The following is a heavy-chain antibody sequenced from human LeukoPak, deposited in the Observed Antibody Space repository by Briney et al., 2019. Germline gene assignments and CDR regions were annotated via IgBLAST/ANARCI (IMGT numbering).Heavy chain of an antibody. J-gene: IGHJ4*02. CDR2: IYYSGST. V-gene: IGHV4-61*08. CDR3: ARHNYDSGSFSTTQPDLYYFDY. Sequence: SETLSLTCVVSGDSISSAAYSWSWIRQPPGKGLEWIGYIYYSGSTNYNPSLKSRVTISVDTSKNQFSLKLTSVTAADTAVYYCARHNYDSGSFSTTQPDLYYFDYWGQGTLVTVSS. CDR1: GDSISSAAYS. D-gene: IGHD3-10*01.